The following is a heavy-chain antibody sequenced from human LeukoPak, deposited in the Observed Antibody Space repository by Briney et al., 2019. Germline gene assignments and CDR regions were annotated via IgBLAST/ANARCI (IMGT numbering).Heavy chain of an antibody. Sequence: ALVKVSCKVSGYTLTELSMHWVRQAPGKGLEWMGGFDPEDGETIYAQKFQGRVTMTEDTSTDTAYMELSSLRSEDTAVYYCATSINCSSTSCYAGWGYFDYWGQGTLVTVSS. D-gene: IGHD2-2*01. J-gene: IGHJ4*02. V-gene: IGHV1-24*01. CDR2: FDPEDGET. CDR3: ATSINCSSTSCYAGWGYFDY. CDR1: GYTLTELS.